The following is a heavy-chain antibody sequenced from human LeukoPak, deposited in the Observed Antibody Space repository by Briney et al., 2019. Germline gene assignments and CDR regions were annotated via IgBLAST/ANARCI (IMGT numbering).Heavy chain of an antibody. D-gene: IGHD2-15*01. CDR3: ARVPTLGGPFT. CDR2: INSDGSST. Sequence: GGSLRLSCAASGFTFSSYWVHWVRQAPGKGLVWVSRINSDGSSTSYADSVKGRFTISRDNAKNTLYLQMNSLRAEDTAVYYCARVPTLGGPFTWGQGTLVTVSS. CDR1: GFTFSSYW. V-gene: IGHV3-74*01. J-gene: IGHJ4*02.